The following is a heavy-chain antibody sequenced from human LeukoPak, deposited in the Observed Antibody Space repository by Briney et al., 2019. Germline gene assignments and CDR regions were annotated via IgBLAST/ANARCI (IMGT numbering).Heavy chain of an antibody. D-gene: IGHD3-22*01. CDR3: AKDMAYDSSGDLDY. J-gene: IGHJ4*02. V-gene: IGHV3-53*05. CDR2: IYSGGST. CDR1: GFTASTNY. Sequence: GGSLRLSCAASGFTASTNYMSWVRQAPGKGLEWLSIIYSGGSTYYADSVKGRFTISRDNAKNSLYLQMNSLRAEDTALYYCAKDMAYDSSGDLDYWGQGTLVTVSS.